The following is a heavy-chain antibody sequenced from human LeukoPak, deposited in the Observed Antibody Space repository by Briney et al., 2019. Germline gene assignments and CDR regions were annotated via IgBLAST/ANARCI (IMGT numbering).Heavy chain of an antibody. J-gene: IGHJ3*01. Sequence: SETLSLTCTVSGGSITGYFWSWIRQPPGKGLEWIGTVFYNGATQYSPSLRSRVTISIDTSTNQFSLKLTSVTAADTALYYCVRELRYDNSDSGAFWGQGTVVTVSS. D-gene: IGHD3-22*01. CDR3: VRELRYDNSDSGAF. CDR1: GGSITGYF. V-gene: IGHV4-59*12. CDR2: VFYNGAT.